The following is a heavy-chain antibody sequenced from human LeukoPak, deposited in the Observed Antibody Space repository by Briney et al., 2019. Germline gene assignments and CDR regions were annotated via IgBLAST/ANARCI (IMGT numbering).Heavy chain of an antibody. V-gene: IGHV4-31*03. CDR2: IYYSGNT. CDR3: AKGARLRVSCDY. Sequence: SETPSLTCTVSGGSVSSGDYYWSWIRQLPGKGLEWIGYIYYSGNTYYNPSLKSRLTISVDTSKNQFSLKLSSVTAADTAVYYCAKGARLRVSCDYWGQGTLVTVSS. J-gene: IGHJ4*02. CDR1: GGSVSSGDYY. D-gene: IGHD3-16*01.